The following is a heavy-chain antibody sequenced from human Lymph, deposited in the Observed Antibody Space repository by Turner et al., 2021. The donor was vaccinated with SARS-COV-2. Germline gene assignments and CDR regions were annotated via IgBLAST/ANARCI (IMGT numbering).Heavy chain of an antibody. J-gene: IGHJ4*02. CDR1: GYSFTGYY. D-gene: IGHD3-10*01. Sequence: QVQLVQSGAEVMKPGASVTVSCNDSGYSFTGYYMHWVRQAPGQGLEWMGWINPNSGGTNYAQKFQGRVTMTRDTSNSTAYMELSRLRSDDTAVYYCARSRDLQSMVRGVDPFDYWGQGTLVTVSS. CDR3: ARSRDLQSMVRGVDPFDY. CDR2: INPNSGGT. V-gene: IGHV1-2*02.